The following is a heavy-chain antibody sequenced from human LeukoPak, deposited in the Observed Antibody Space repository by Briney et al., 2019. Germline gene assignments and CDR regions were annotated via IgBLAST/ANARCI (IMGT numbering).Heavy chain of an antibody. V-gene: IGHV1-18*01. CDR3: ARDLRITMVRGVIKVAWFDP. D-gene: IGHD3-10*01. CDR1: GYTFTSYG. CDR2: ISAYNGNT. J-gene: IGHJ5*02. Sequence: ASVKVSCKASGYTFTSYGISWVRQAPGQGLEWMGWISAYNGNTNYAQKLQGRVTMTTDTSTSTAYMELRSLRSDDTAVYYCARDLRITMVRGVIKVAWFDPWGQGTLVTVSS.